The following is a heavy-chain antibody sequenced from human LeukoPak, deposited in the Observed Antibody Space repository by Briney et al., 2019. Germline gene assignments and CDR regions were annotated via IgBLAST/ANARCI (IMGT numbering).Heavy chain of an antibody. V-gene: IGHV3-30-3*01. CDR1: GFTFSSYA. J-gene: IGHJ4*02. D-gene: IGHD6-19*01. CDR3: ARDHPHSSSGWYPPLDY. Sequence: GGSLRLSCAASGFTFSSYAMHWVRQAPGKGLEWVAVISYDGSNKYYADSVKGRFTISRDNSKNTLYLQMNSLRAEDTAVYYCARDHPHSSSGWYPPLDYWGQGTLVTVSS. CDR2: ISYDGSNK.